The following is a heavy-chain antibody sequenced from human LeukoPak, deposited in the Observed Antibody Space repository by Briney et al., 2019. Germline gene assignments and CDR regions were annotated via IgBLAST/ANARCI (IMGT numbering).Heavy chain of an antibody. CDR3: ARSFLNYYDSRGYPYFFDN. Sequence: GGSLRLSCTASGFTFGSHVMNWVRQAPGKGLEWVSSISSRSSFVYYADSVKGRFTISRVDAKSSLYLQMDSLRAEDTAMYYCARSFLNYYDSRGYPYFFDNWGQGTLVTVSS. CDR2: ISSRSSFV. J-gene: IGHJ4*02. CDR1: GFTFGSHV. D-gene: IGHD3-22*01. V-gene: IGHV3-21*01.